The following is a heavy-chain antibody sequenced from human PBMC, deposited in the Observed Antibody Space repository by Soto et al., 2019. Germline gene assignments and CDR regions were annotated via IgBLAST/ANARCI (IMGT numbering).Heavy chain of an antibody. V-gene: IGHV4-61*01. CDR3: ARAIDYGADVVGARRYFDS. D-gene: IGHD4-17*01. J-gene: IGHJ4*02. Sequence: QVQLQESGPGLVKPSETLSLSCSVSEGSVNSGSYYWSWIRQAPGQALEWVGYISHSGNSDLNPSLTSRLSLSIDTSKNQFSLRLTSVTAADTAVYYCARAIDYGADVVGARRYFDSWGQGTLVTVSS. CDR1: EGSVNSGSYY. CDR2: ISHSGNS.